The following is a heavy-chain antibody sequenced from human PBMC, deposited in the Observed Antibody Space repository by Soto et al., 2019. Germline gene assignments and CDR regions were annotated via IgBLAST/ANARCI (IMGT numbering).Heavy chain of an antibody. CDR2: IYYSGGT. V-gene: IGHV4-59*01. CDR1: GGSISSYY. Sequence: PSETLSLTCTVSGGSISSYYWSWIRQPPGKGLEWIGYIYYSGGTNYNPSLKSRVTISVDTSKNQFSLKLSSVTAADTAVYYCARDERYYGMDVWGQGTTVTVSS. CDR3: ARDERYYGMDV. J-gene: IGHJ6*02.